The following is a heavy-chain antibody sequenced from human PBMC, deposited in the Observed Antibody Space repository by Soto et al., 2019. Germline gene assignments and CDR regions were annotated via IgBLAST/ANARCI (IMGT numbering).Heavy chain of an antibody. CDR3: ARVALYSCSLHLDY. J-gene: IGHJ4*02. Sequence: QVQLVQSGAEVKKPGASVKVSCKASGYTFIAYYTHWVRQAPGRGLEWMGWINPNSGGTNYAQKFQGRVTMTRDTSISTAYMELSRLTSDDTAVYYCARVALYSCSLHLDYWGQGTLVTVSS. V-gene: IGHV1-2*02. D-gene: IGHD6-13*01. CDR2: INPNSGGT. CDR1: GYTFIAYY.